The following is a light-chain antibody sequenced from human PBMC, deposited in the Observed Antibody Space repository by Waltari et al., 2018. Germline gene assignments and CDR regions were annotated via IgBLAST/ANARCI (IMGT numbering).Light chain of an antibody. CDR3: SSYTSSSTLV. Sequence: QSALTQPASVSGSPGPSIPISCTGTSSAVGGYNYVSWYQQHPGKAPKLMIYEVSNRPSGVSNRFSGSKSGNTASLTISGLQAEDEADYYCSSYTSSSTLVFGGGTKLTVL. CDR1: SSAVGGYNY. CDR2: EVS. J-gene: IGLJ3*02. V-gene: IGLV2-14*01.